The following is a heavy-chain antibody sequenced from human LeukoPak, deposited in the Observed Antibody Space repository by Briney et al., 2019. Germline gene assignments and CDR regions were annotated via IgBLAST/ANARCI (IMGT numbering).Heavy chain of an antibody. J-gene: IGHJ2*01. CDR1: GFTFDDYA. CDR3: AKDRYSSSGYFDL. V-gene: IGHV3-9*03. Sequence: PGGSLRLSCAASGFTFDDYAMHWVRQAPGKGLEWVSGISWNSGSIGYADSVKGRFTISRDNAKNSLYLQMNSLRAEDMALYYCAKDRYSSSGYFDLWGRGTLVTVSS. D-gene: IGHD6-13*01. CDR2: ISWNSGSI.